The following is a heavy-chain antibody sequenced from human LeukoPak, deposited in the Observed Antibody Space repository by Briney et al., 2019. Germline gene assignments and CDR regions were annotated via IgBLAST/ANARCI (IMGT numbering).Heavy chain of an antibody. J-gene: IGHJ4*02. V-gene: IGHV3-21*01. CDR1: GFTFSSYS. CDR3: ASLEGMTTRVLPYFDY. CDR2: ISSSSSYI. D-gene: IGHD4-11*01. Sequence: GGSLRLSCAASGFTFSSYSMNWVRQAPGKGLEWVSSISSSSSYIYYADSVKGRFTISRDNAKNSLYLQMNSLRAEDTAVYYCASLEGMTTRVLPYFDYWGQGTLVTVSS.